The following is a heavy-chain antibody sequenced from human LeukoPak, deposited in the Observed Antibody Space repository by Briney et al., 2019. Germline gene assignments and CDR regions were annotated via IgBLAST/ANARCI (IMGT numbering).Heavy chain of an antibody. CDR2: ISSDGRRT. CDR1: GFTLDYYW. D-gene: IGHD1-26*01. CDR3: VRDDSLAGSGIGDH. J-gene: IGHJ4*02. Sequence: PGGSLRLSCAASGFTLDYYWMHWVRQVPGKGLVWLSHISSDGRRTTYADSVKGRFTISRDTAKNTLYLQMNSLRAEDTAVYYCVRDDSLAGSGIGDHWGQGTLVTVSS. V-gene: IGHV3-74*01.